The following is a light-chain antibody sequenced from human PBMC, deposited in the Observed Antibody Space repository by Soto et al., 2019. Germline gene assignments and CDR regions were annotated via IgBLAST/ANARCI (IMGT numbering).Light chain of an antibody. V-gene: IGKV3-11*01. J-gene: IGKJ2*01. CDR3: QKRNRWLRT. CDR2: EAS. CDR1: QSVSNY. Sequence: EIVLTQSPATLSLSPGERATLSCRASQSVSNYLAWYQQKPGQAPRLLMYEASKRATGIPARFSGSGSGTDFTITISSLEPEDFAVYYCQKRNRWLRTFGQGTKLEIK.